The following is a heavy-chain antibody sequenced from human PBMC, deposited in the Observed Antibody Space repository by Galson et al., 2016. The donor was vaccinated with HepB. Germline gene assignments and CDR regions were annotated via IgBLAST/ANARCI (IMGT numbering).Heavy chain of an antibody. V-gene: IGHV3-7*03. J-gene: IGHJ1*01. Sequence: SLRLSCAASGFTFTTYWMSWVRQAPGKGLEWVANIKQDGSEKYYVDSVKGRFTISRGNAKNSLYLQMNSLRAEDTAVYYCAQYYYDSSGYVEYFQNWGQGSRVSVSS. D-gene: IGHD3-22*01. CDR3: AQYYYDSSGYVEYFQN. CDR1: GFTFTTYW. CDR2: IKQDGSEK.